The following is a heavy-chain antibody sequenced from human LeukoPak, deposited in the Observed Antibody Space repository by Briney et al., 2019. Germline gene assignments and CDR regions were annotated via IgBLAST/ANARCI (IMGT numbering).Heavy chain of an antibody. V-gene: IGHV4-59*01. CDR1: GGSISSYY. CDR2: IYYSGST. J-gene: IGHJ4*02. CDR3: ARSHSVWTSFDY. D-gene: IGHD3/OR15-3a*01. Sequence: SETLSLTCTVSGGSISSYYWSWIRQPPGKGLEWIGYIYYSGSTNYNPSLKSRVTISVDTSKNQFSLKLSSVTAADTAVYYCARSHSVWTSFDYWGQGTLVTVSS.